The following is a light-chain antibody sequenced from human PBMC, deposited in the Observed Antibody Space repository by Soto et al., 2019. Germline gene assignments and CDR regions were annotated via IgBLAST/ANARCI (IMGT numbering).Light chain of an antibody. CDR3: CSYAGSSTLV. J-gene: IGLJ1*01. V-gene: IGLV2-23*01. Sequence: QSALPQPASVSGSPGQSITISCTGTSNDFGNYNLVSWYQQHPGKAPKLIIFEGTKRPSGVSDRFSGSKSGNTASLTVSGLQAEDEADYYCCSYAGSSTLVFGTGTKLTVL. CDR2: EGT. CDR1: SNDFGNYNL.